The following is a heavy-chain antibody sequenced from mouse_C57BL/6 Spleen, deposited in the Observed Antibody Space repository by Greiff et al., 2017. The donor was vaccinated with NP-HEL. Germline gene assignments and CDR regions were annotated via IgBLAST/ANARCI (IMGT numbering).Heavy chain of an antibody. V-gene: IGHV7-1*01. CDR1: GFTFSDFY. CDR3: ARGVRYAMDY. Sequence: EVQGVESGGGLVQSGRSLRLSCATSGFTFSDFYMGWFRQAPGKGLEWIAASRNKANDYTTEYSASVKGRFIVSRDTSQSILYLQMNALRAEDTAIYYCARGVRYAMDYWGQGTSVTVSS. CDR2: SRNKANDYTT. J-gene: IGHJ4*01.